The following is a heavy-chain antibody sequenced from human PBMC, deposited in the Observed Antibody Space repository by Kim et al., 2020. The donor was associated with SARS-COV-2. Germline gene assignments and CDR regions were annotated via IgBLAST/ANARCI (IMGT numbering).Heavy chain of an antibody. D-gene: IGHD3-16*01. V-gene: IGHV3-30*02. Sequence: SNKYYADSVKGRFTISRDNSKNTLYLQMNSLRAEDTAVYYCAKLGGPFDYWGQGTLVTVSS. CDR3: AKLGGPFDY. J-gene: IGHJ4*02. CDR2: SNK.